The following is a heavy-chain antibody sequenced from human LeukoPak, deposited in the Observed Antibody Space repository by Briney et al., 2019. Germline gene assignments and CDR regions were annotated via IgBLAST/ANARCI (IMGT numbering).Heavy chain of an antibody. CDR3: ARLGVGDADAFDI. Sequence: SETLSLTCTVSGGSISSSSYYWGWIRQPPGKGLEWIGSIYYSGSTYYNPSLKSRVTISVDTSKNQFSLKLSSVTAADTAVYYCARLGVGDADAFDIWGQGTMVTVSP. V-gene: IGHV4-39*01. J-gene: IGHJ3*02. CDR1: GGSISSSSYY. D-gene: IGHD2-21*02. CDR2: IYYSGST.